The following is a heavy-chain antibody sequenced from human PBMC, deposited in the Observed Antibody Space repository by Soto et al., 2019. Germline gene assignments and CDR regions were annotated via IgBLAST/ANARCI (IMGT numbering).Heavy chain of an antibody. V-gene: IGHV4-34*01. CDR1: GGSFSGYY. D-gene: IGHD3-10*01. CDR3: ARRQLVRGAIIPYYHYGLDV. J-gene: IGHJ6*02. CDR2: INHSGNT. Sequence: ETLSLTCAVYGGSFSGYYWTWIRQPPGKGLEWIGEINHSGNTNYNVSLKSRLTMSVDASKNRISLKMNSVTAADTAVYYCARRQLVRGAIIPYYHYGLDVWGQGTSVTVSS.